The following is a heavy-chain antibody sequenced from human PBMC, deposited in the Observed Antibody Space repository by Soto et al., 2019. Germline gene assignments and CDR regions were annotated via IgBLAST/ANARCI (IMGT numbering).Heavy chain of an antibody. Sequence: EVQLVESGGGLVKPGGSLRLSCAASGFTFSSYSMNWVRQAPGKGLEWVSSISSSSSYIYYADSVKGRVTISRDNAKNSLYLKMNSLRAEDTAVYYCARDRLTTVTTRNWFDPWGQGTLVTVSS. D-gene: IGHD4-17*01. CDR1: GFTFSSYS. CDR2: ISSSSSYI. J-gene: IGHJ5*02. CDR3: ARDRLTTVTTRNWFDP. V-gene: IGHV3-21*01.